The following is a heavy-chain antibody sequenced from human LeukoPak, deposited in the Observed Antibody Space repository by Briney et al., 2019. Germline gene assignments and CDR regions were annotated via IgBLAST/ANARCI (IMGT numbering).Heavy chain of an antibody. D-gene: IGHD6-19*01. V-gene: IGHV3-66*01. CDR3: AARIAMAGTISLDY. Sequence: GGSLRVSCAASGFTVSNNYMSWVRQPPGKGLEWVSVIYSGGRTYYADSVRGRYTISRDNSKNTLYLQMNSLRAEDTAVYYCAARIAMAGTISLDYWGQGTLVTVSS. CDR2: IYSGGRT. CDR1: GFTVSNNY. J-gene: IGHJ4*02.